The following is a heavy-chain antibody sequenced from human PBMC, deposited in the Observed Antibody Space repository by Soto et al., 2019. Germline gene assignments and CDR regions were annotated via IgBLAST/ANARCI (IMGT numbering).Heavy chain of an antibody. CDR1: GYTFTGYY. CDR3: ARADYDILTGQSNNWFDP. D-gene: IGHD3-9*01. Sequence: ASVKVSCKASGYTFTGYYMHWVRQAPGQGLEWMGWINPNSGGTNYAQKFQGWVTMTRDTSISTAYMELSRLRSDDTAVYYCARADYDILTGQSNNWFDPWGQGTLVTVSS. J-gene: IGHJ5*02. V-gene: IGHV1-2*04. CDR2: INPNSGGT.